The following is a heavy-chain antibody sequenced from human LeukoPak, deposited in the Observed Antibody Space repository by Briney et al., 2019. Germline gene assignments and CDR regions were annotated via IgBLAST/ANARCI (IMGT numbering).Heavy chain of an antibody. Sequence: PSETLSLTCAVSGGSISSSNWWSWVRQPPGKGLEWIGEIYHSGSTNYNPSLKSRVTISVDKSKNQFSLKLSSVTAADTAVYYCARSARLQEDSGGEDYWGQGTLVTVSS. J-gene: IGHJ4*02. CDR1: GGSISSSNW. CDR3: ARSARLQEDSGGEDY. D-gene: IGHD2-15*01. CDR2: IYHSGST. V-gene: IGHV4-4*02.